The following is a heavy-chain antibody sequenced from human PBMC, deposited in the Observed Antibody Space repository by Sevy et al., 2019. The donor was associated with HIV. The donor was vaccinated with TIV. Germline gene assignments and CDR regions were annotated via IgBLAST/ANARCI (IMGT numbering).Heavy chain of an antibody. CDR1: GFNFNIYS. J-gene: IGHJ4*02. V-gene: IGHV3-23*01. CDR2: LSFGCGKI. CDR3: AREGCTRPHDY. Sequence: GGSLRLSCAVSGFNFNIYSMSWVRQAPGKGLEWVSTLSFGCGKIKYADSVKGRFIISRDDSKNTLYLQMNSLRAEDTAVYFCAREGCTRPHDYWGQRTLVTVSS. D-gene: IGHD2-8*01.